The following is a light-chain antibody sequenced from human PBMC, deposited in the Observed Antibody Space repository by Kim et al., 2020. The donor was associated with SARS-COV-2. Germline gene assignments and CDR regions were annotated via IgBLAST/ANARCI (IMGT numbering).Light chain of an antibody. CDR1: ESIDKY. Sequence: SASVGDRVTITCRASESIDKYLNWYQQKAGEAPKLLIYEASSLQSGVPSRFSGSRSGTDFTLTISSLQPEDSASYYCQQSNITPYTFGQGTKLEI. J-gene: IGKJ2*01. CDR2: EAS. V-gene: IGKV1-39*01. CDR3: QQSNITPYT.